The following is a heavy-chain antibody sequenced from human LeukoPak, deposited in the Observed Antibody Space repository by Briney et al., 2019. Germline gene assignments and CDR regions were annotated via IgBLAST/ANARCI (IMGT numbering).Heavy chain of an antibody. V-gene: IGHV1-2*02. Sequence: ASVKVSCKASGYTFTSYYMHWVRQAPGQGLEWMGWINPNSGGTNYAQKFQGRVTMTRDTSISTAYMELSRLRSDDTAVYYCAIPLIAAAGNPVSDYWGQGTLVTVSS. CDR3: AIPLIAAAGNPVSDY. CDR2: INPNSGGT. D-gene: IGHD6-13*01. J-gene: IGHJ4*02. CDR1: GYTFTSYY.